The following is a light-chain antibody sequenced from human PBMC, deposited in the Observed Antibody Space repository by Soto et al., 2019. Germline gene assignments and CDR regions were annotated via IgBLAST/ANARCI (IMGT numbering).Light chain of an antibody. CDR3: ASYLTTSPLEV. V-gene: IGLV2-14*01. J-gene: IGLJ1*01. Sequence: QSVLTKPASVSGSPGESITVSCSGSISDIGSHNYVSWYRQYPGEAPRLLIYEVHYRPSGVSSRFSGSKSGNPASLTISVLQAADEADYYCASYLTTSPLEVFGTGTKVTVL. CDR1: ISDIGSHNY. CDR2: EVH.